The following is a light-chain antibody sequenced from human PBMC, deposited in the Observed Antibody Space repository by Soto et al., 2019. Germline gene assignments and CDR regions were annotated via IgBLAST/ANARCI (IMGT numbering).Light chain of an antibody. J-gene: IGLJ2*01. CDR3: CSYAGSYTVI. CDR2: DVS. CDR1: SGDVGGYNH. V-gene: IGLV2-11*01. Sequence: QAVVTQPRSVSGSPGQSVTISCTGTSGDVGGYNHVSWYQQHPGKAPKLMISDVSERPSGVPDRFSGSKSGNTASLTISGLQAEDEADYYCCSYAGSYTVIFGGGTKLTVL.